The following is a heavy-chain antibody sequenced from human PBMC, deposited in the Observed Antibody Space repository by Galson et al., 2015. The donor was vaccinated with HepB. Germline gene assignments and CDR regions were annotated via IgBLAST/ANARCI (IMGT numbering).Heavy chain of an antibody. V-gene: IGHV5-51*01. D-gene: IGHD6-19*01. Sequence: QSGAEVKKPGDSLKISCKGSGYSFTNYWIGWVRQMPGKGLEWMGTIYPGDSDTRYSPSFQGQVTISADKSISTAYLQWSSLKASDTAIYYCARHLGVAVGGTWFDPWGQGTLVTVSS. CDR2: IYPGDSDT. CDR1: GYSFTNYW. CDR3: ARHLGVAVGGTWFDP. J-gene: IGHJ5*02.